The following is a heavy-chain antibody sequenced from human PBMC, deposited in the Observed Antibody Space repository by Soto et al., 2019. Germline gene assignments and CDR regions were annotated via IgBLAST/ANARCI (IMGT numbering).Heavy chain of an antibody. CDR1: GFTFSSYA. Sequence: QVQLVESGGGVVQPGRSLRLSCAASGFTFSSYAMHWVRQAPGKGLEWVAVISYDGSNKYYADSVKGRFTISRDNSKNTLYLQMNSQRAEDTAVYYCARDGHSNYPFYWGQGTLVTVSS. D-gene: IGHD4-4*01. V-gene: IGHV3-30-3*01. J-gene: IGHJ1*01. CDR2: ISYDGSNK. CDR3: ARDGHSNYPFY.